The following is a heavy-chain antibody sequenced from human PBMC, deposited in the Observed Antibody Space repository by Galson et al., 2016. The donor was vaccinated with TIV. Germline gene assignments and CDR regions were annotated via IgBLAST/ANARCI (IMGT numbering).Heavy chain of an antibody. D-gene: IGHD3-3*02. J-gene: IGHJ5*02. CDR1: GYTFTAYN. Sequence: SVKVSCKASGYTFTAYNINWVRQAPGKGLEWMGCINPKTFYTGSSQPFRGSLTMTRDTSISTAYMELRNLKSDDTAVYFCARSRLGREVDIFDVIVVAGWFDPWGQGTLVSVSS. CDR2: INPKTFYT. CDR3: ARSRLGREVDIFDVIVVAGWFDP. V-gene: IGHV1-8*01.